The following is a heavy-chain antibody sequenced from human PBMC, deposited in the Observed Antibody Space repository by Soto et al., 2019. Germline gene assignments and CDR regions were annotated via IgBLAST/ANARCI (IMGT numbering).Heavy chain of an antibody. J-gene: IGHJ4*02. CDR1: GYSISTVDYF. V-gene: IGHV4-30-4*01. CDR2: IYKSATT. Sequence: PSVTQSLTCSVSGYSISTVDYFWAWIRQPPGHALEYIGYIYKSATTYYNPSFEGGVPIPLDRSKSGASLIVPAVTAADPAVYFCARGQYCLTGRCFPTGSVSWVQGTLVPVSP. D-gene: IGHD2-15*01. CDR3: ARGQYCLTGRCFPTGSVS.